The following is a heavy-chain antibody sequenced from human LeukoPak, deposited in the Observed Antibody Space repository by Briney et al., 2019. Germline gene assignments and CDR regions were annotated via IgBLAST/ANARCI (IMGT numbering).Heavy chain of an antibody. CDR1: GFTFSSYE. Sequence: PGGSLRLSCAASGFTFSSYEMNWVRQAPGKGLEWVSYISSSGSTIYYADSVKGRFTISRDNAKNSLYLQMNSLRAEDTAVYYCARSLPPDYGGSSAFFNYYYYYGMDVWGQGTTVTVSS. D-gene: IGHD4-23*01. J-gene: IGHJ6*02. V-gene: IGHV3-48*03. CDR3: ARSLPPDYGGSSAFFNYYYYYGMDV. CDR2: ISSSGSTI.